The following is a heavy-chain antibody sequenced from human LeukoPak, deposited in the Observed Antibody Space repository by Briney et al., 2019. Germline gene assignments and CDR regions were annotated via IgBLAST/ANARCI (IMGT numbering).Heavy chain of an antibody. CDR3: VRSPPTYCSGGSCYYYGMDV. J-gene: IGHJ6*02. V-gene: IGHV4-59*08. CDR1: GGSISSYY. CDR2: IYYSGST. D-gene: IGHD2-15*01. Sequence: SETLSLTCTVSGGSISSYYWSWIRQPPGKGLEWIGYIYYSGSTNYNPSLKSRVTISVDTSKNQFSLKLSSVTAADTAVYYCVRSPPTYCSGGSCYYYGMDVWGQGTTVTVSS.